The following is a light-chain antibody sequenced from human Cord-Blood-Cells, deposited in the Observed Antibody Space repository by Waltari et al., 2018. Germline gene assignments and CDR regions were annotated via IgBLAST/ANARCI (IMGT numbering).Light chain of an antibody. CDR3: CSYAGSYTWV. CDR2: DVS. Sequence: QSALTHPRSVSGSPGQSVTISCTGTSSDVGGYNYVSWYQQHPGKAPKLMSCDVSKRHSGVPDRFSGSKSDNTASLTISGLQAEDEADYYCCSYAGSYTWVFGGGTKLTVL. V-gene: IGLV2-11*01. CDR1: SSDVGGYNY. J-gene: IGLJ3*02.